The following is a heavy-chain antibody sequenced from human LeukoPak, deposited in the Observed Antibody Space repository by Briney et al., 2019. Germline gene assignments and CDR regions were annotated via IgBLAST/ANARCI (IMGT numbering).Heavy chain of an antibody. CDR1: GSSISSYY. CDR3: ARFRDGYKETFDY. CDR2: IYYSGST. Sequence: SETLSLTCTVSGSSISSYYWSWIRQPPGKGLEWIGYIYYSGSTYYNPSLKSRVTISVDTSKNQFSLKLSSVTAADTAVYYCARFRDGYKETFDYWGQGTLVTVSS. J-gene: IGHJ4*02. V-gene: IGHV4-59*01. D-gene: IGHD5-24*01.